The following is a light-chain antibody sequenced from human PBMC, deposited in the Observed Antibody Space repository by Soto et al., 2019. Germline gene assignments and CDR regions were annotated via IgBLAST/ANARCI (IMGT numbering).Light chain of an antibody. J-gene: IGKJ5*01. CDR1: QSIRTS. V-gene: IGKV3-11*01. CDR2: DAS. CDR3: QQRNVWPPIT. Sequence: EFVLPQSPATLSLSPGERATLSCMASQSIRTSLAWYQQKPGQAPRLVIFDASNRANGVPARFGGSGSGTDFTLTINSLEPEDFAVYYCQQRNVWPPITFGQGTRLEIK.